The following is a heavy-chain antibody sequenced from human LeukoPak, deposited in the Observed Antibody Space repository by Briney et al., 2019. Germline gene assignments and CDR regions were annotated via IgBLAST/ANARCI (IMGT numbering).Heavy chain of an antibody. V-gene: IGHV5-51*01. CDR2: IYPCDSDT. CDR3: ARHSDRGPESRAPRDAFDI. D-gene: IGHD2-2*01. CDR1: GYSFTSYW. J-gene: IGHJ3*02. Sequence: GESLKISCKGSGYSFTSYWIGWVRQMPGKGLEWMGIIYPCDSDTRYSPSFQGQVTISADKSISTAYLQWSSLKASDTAMYYCARHSDRGPESRAPRDAFDIWGQGTMVTVSS.